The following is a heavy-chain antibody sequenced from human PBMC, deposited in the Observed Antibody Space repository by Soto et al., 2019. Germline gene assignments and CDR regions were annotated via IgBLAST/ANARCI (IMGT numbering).Heavy chain of an antibody. CDR3: ANLFRYCSSTSCSPDAFDI. CDR1: GFTFSSYG. J-gene: IGHJ3*02. CDR2: ISYDGSNK. Sequence: GGSLRLSCAASGFTFSSYGMHWVRQAPGKGLEWVAVISYDGSNKYYADSVKGRFTISRDNSKNTLYLQMNSLRAGDTAVYYCANLFRYCSSTSCSPDAFDIWGQGTMVTVSS. V-gene: IGHV3-30*18. D-gene: IGHD2-2*01.